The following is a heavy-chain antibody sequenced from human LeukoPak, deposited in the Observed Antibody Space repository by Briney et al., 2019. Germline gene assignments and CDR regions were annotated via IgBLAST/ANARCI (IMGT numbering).Heavy chain of an antibody. V-gene: IGHV3-66*01. D-gene: IGHD3-22*01. CDR2: IYSGGST. Sequence: GGSLRLSCAASGFTFSDYYMSWIRQAPGKGLEWVSVIYSGGSTYYADSVKGRFTISRDNSKNTLYLQMNSLRAEDTAVYYCARDLSYDSSGYYDYWGQGTLVTVSS. J-gene: IGHJ4*02. CDR1: GFTFSDYY. CDR3: ARDLSYDSSGYYDY.